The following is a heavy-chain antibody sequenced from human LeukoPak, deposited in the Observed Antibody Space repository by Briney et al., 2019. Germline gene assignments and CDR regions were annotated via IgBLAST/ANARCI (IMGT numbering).Heavy chain of an antibody. CDR3: ARGAVTSVGAFDI. D-gene: IGHD4-17*01. V-gene: IGHV3-20*04. J-gene: IGHJ3*02. CDR1: GFTFDDYG. Sequence: PGGSLRLSCAASGFTFDDYGMSWVRQAPGKGLEWVSGINWNGGSTGYADSVKARFTISRDNAKNSLYLQMNSLRAEDTSVYYCARGAVTSVGAFDIWGLGTMVTVSS. CDR2: INWNGGST.